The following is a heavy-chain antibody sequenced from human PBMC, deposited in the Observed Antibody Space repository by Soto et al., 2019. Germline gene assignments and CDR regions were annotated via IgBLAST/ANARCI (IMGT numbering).Heavy chain of an antibody. V-gene: IGHV1-18*04. Sequence: QVQLVQSGAEVKKPGASVKVSCKASGYTFTSYGISWVRQAPGQGLEWMGWISAYNGNTNYAQKLQGRVTMTTDTSSSPAYMELRSLRSDDTAVYYCARDKERLVVSPRHNWFDPWGQGTLVTVSS. CDR1: GYTFTSYG. CDR3: ARDKERLVVSPRHNWFDP. D-gene: IGHD3-22*01. CDR2: ISAYNGNT. J-gene: IGHJ5*02.